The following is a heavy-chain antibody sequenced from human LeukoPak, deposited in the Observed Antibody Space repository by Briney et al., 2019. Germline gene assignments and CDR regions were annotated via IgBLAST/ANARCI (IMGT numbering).Heavy chain of an antibody. Sequence: ASVKVSCKASGYTFTSYGISWVRQAPGQGLEWMGWISAYNGNTNYAQKLQGRVTMTTDTSTSTAYMELRSLRSDDTAVYYCARVWHGSIPAAAKFYYYYMDVWGKGTTVTVSS. CDR2: ISAYNGNT. CDR3: ARVWHGSIPAAAKFYYYYMDV. D-gene: IGHD2-2*01. CDR1: GYTFTSYG. J-gene: IGHJ6*03. V-gene: IGHV1-18*01.